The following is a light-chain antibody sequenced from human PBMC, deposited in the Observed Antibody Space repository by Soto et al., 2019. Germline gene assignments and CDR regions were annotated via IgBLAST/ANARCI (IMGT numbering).Light chain of an antibody. CDR1: QSISVW. CDR3: QQYYSYPWT. V-gene: IGKV1-5*03. CDR2: KAS. Sequence: DIQMTQSPSTLSAFVGDRVTITCRASQSISVWLAWYQQKPGTAPKLLMYKASSLESGVPSRFSGSGSETEFTLTISSPQSDDFATYYWQQYYSYPWTFGQGTKVEIK. J-gene: IGKJ1*01.